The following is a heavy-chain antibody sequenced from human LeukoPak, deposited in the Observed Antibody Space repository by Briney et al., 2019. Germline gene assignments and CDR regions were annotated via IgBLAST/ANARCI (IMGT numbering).Heavy chain of an antibody. J-gene: IGHJ6*03. CDR2: ISYDGSNK. D-gene: IGHD3-3*01. CDR3: ARAREFGVVTIRYYYYMDV. V-gene: IGHV3-30*04. Sequence: GGSLRLSCAASGFTFSSYAMHWVRQAPGKVLEWVAVISYDGSNKYYADSVKGRFTISRDNSKNTLYLQMNSLRAEDTAVYYCARAREFGVVTIRYYYYMDVWGKGTTVTVSS. CDR1: GFTFSSYA.